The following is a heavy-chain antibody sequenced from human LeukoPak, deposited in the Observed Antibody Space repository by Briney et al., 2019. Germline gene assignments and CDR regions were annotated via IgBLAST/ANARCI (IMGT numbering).Heavy chain of an antibody. V-gene: IGHV3-7*01. J-gene: IGHJ1*01. Sequence: PGGSLRLSCAASGFTFSSYWMSWVRQAPGKGLEWVANIKQDGSEKYYVDSLKGRLTISRDNAKNTLYLQMNSLRAEDTAVYYCANEYSSSSGRSFQHWGQGTLVTVSS. CDR1: GFTFSSYW. D-gene: IGHD6-6*01. CDR3: ANEYSSSSGRSFQH. CDR2: IKQDGSEK.